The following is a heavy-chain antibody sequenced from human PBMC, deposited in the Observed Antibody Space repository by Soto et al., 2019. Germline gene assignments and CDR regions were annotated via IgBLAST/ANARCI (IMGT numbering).Heavy chain of an antibody. CDR2: IYYSGST. V-gene: IGHV4-61*01. J-gene: IGHJ4*02. Sequence: SETLSLTCTVSGVSVSSFRYGWTWIRQPPGKGLEWLGYIYYSGSTNYNPSLKSRVTISVDTSKNQFSLKLSSVTAADTAVYYCARAPITMIVVVTGIDYWGQGTLVTVSS. D-gene: IGHD3-22*01. CDR3: ARAPITMIVVVTGIDY. CDR1: GVSVSSFRYG.